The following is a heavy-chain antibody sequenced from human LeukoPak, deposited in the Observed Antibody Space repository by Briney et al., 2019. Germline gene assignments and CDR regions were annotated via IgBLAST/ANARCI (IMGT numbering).Heavy chain of an antibody. J-gene: IGHJ4*02. CDR1: GGSINSXXXX. Sequence: SETLSLTCXVSGGSINSXXXXXXXXRXXPGXGXEXXXSXXSXXSTXXXPSLXXXVXXXXXTSKNQFSLRLSSVTAPDTAVYYCARRSRSGFFDYWGQGTLVTVSS. D-gene: IGHD3-10*01. V-gene: IGHV4-39*01. CDR3: ARRSRSGFFDY. CDR2: XXSXXST.